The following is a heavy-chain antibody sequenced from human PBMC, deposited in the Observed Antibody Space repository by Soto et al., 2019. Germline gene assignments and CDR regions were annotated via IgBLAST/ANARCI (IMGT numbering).Heavy chain of an antibody. D-gene: IGHD3-3*01. Sequence: SETLSLTRSVSGGSISSYYWSWIRQHPGKGLEWIGYIYYSGSTYYNPSLKSRVTISVDTSKNQFSLKLSSVTAADTAVYYCARWWSGSRQGFDPWGQGTLVTVSS. CDR3: ARWWSGSRQGFDP. V-gene: IGHV4-59*06. CDR1: GGSISSYY. CDR2: IYYSGST. J-gene: IGHJ5*02.